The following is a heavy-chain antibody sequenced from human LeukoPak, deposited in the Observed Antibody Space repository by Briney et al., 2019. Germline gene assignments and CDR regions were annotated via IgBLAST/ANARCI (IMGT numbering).Heavy chain of an antibody. J-gene: IGHJ4*02. Sequence: SETLSLTCTVSGGSISSGDYYWSWIRQPPGKGLEWIGYIYYSGSTNYNPSLKSRVTISVDTSKNQFSLKLSSETAADTAVYYCAREVRPIQLWTHRPYYFDYWGQGTLVTVSS. CDR3: AREVRPIQLWTHRPYYFDY. CDR2: IYYSGST. V-gene: IGHV4-30-4*01. D-gene: IGHD5-18*01. CDR1: GGSISSGDYY.